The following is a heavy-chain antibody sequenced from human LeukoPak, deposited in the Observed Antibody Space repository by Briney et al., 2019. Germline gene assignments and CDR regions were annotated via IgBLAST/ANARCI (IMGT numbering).Heavy chain of an antibody. CDR2: ISSSGSTI. Sequence: GGSLRLSCAASGFTFSDYYMSWIRQAPGKGLEWVSYISSSGSTIYYADSVKGRFTISRDNAKNSLYLQMNSLRAEDTAVYYCARGRRFGELLSQFDYWGQGTLVTVSS. J-gene: IGHJ4*02. V-gene: IGHV3-11*01. CDR3: ARGRRFGELLSQFDY. D-gene: IGHD3-10*01. CDR1: GFTFSDYY.